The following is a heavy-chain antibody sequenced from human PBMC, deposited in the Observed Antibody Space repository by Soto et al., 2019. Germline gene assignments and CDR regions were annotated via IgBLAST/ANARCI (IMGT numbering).Heavy chain of an antibody. V-gene: IGHV3-30-3*01. Sequence: GVSLGLSCAASGFTFSSYAMHWVRQAPGKGLEWVAVISYDGSNKYYADSVKGRFTISRDNSKNTLYLQMNSLRAEDTAVYYCAGGYINYYYYYGMDVWGQGTTVTVSS. CDR1: GFTFSSYA. CDR3: AGGYINYYYYYGMDV. J-gene: IGHJ6*02. D-gene: IGHD5-12*01. CDR2: ISYDGSNK.